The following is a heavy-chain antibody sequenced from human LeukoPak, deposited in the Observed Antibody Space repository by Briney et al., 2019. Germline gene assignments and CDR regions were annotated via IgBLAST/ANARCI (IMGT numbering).Heavy chain of an antibody. CDR1: GFTFSSYS. J-gene: IGHJ1*01. CDR2: ISGSGGST. Sequence: PGGSLRLSCAASGFTFSSYSMNWVRQAPGKGLEWVSAISGSGGSTYYADSVKGRFTISRDNSKNTLYLQMNSLRAEDTAVYYCAKDREVFRADKYFQHWGQGTLVTVSS. CDR3: AKDREVFRADKYFQH. V-gene: IGHV3-23*01.